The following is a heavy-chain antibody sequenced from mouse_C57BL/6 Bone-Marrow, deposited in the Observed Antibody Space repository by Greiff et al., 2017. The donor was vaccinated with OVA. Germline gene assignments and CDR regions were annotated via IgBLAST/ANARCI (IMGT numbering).Heavy chain of an antibody. V-gene: IGHV1-55*01. J-gene: IGHJ2*01. CDR1: GYTFTSYC. D-gene: IGHD4-1*01. Sequence: QVQLQQPGAELVKPGASVKLSCTASGYTFTSYCITWVKQRPGQGLEWIGDIYPGNGSTNYNEKFQGKATLTVDTSSSTAYLQLSSLTSEDSAVYYCATITGRDFDGWGEGRTLTV. CDR3: ATITGRDFDG. CDR2: IYPGNGST.